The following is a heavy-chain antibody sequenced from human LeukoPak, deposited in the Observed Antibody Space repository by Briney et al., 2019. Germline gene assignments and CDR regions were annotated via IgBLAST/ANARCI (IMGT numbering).Heavy chain of an antibody. CDR2: IDPSDSYT. D-gene: IGHD3-10*01. CDR3: ARHSLLWFGELGDAFDI. Sequence: LGESLRISCKGSGYSFTSYWISWVRQLPGKGLEWMGRIDPSDSYTNYSPSFQGHVTISADKSISTAYLQWSSLMASDTAMYYCARHSLLWFGELGDAFDIWGQGTMVTVSS. J-gene: IGHJ3*02. V-gene: IGHV5-10-1*01. CDR1: GYSFTSYW.